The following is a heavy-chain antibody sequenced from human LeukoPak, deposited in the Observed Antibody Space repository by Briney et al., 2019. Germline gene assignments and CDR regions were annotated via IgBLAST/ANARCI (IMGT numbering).Heavy chain of an antibody. Sequence: ASVKVSCKVSGYTLSELSMHWVRQAPGKGLEWMGGSDPEDDERVYAQKFQGRVTMTEDTSTDTAYMELSSLRSEDTAIYYCATELRSGYFDYWGQGTLVTVSS. CDR3: ATELRSGYFDY. CDR1: GYTLSELS. J-gene: IGHJ4*02. CDR2: SDPEDDER. D-gene: IGHD3-22*01. V-gene: IGHV1-24*01.